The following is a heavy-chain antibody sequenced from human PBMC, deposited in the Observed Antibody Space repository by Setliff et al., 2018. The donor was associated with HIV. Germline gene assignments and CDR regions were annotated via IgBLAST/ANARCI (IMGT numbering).Heavy chain of an antibody. J-gene: IGHJ4*02. CDR1: GGTFSSYA. Sequence: SVKVSCKASGGTFSSYAISWVRQAPGQGLEWMGGIIPIFGTANYAQKFQGRVTITADESTSTAYMELRSLRSDDTAVYYCARVPLSGWLYFDYWGQGTLVTVS. CDR2: IIPIFGTA. CDR3: ARVPLSGWLYFDY. D-gene: IGHD6-19*01. V-gene: IGHV1-69*13.